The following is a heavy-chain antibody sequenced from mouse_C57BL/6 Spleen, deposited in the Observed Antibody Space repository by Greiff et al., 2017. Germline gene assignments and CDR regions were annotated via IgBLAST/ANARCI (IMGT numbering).Heavy chain of an antibody. J-gene: IGHJ4*01. CDR2: ISSGSSTI. V-gene: IGHV5-17*01. Sequence: EVKVVESGGGLVKPGGSLKLSCAASGFTFSDYGMHWVRQAPEKGLEWVAYISSGSSTIYYADTVKGRFTISRDNAKNTLFLQMTSLRSEDTAMYYCARIYYSNLGAMDYWGQGTSVTVSS. CDR3: ARIYYSNLGAMDY. D-gene: IGHD2-5*01. CDR1: GFTFSDYG.